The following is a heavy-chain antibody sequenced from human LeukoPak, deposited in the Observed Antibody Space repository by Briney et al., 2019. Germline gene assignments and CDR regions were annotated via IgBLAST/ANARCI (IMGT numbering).Heavy chain of an antibody. CDR3: ARRRGGTSDYDY. V-gene: IGHV4-39*01. D-gene: IGHD2-15*01. CDR2: IHHSGST. Sequence: SETLSLTCTVSGGSINSGNYYWGWIRQPPGTGLEWIGNIHHSGSTYYSPSLKSRVTISADTSKTQFSLKMNSVTAADTAVYYCARRRGGTSDYDYWGQGTLVTVSS. J-gene: IGHJ4*02. CDR1: GGSINSGNYY.